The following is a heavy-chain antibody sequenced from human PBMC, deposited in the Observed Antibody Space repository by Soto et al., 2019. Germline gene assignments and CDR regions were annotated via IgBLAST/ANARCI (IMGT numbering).Heavy chain of an antibody. Sequence: QVQLVESGGGVVQPGRSLRLSCAASGFTFSSYGMHWVRQAPGKGLEWVAVISYDGSNKYYADSVKGRFTISRDNSKNTXXLQMNSLRAEDTAVYYCAKVPLPIVVVTAPWYFQHWGQGTLVTVSS. D-gene: IGHD2-21*02. J-gene: IGHJ1*01. V-gene: IGHV3-30*18. CDR1: GFTFSSYG. CDR3: AKVPLPIVVVTAPWYFQH. CDR2: ISYDGSNK.